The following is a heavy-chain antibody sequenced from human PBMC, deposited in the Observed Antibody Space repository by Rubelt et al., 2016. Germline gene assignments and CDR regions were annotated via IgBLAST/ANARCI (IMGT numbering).Heavy chain of an antibody. Sequence: QVQLVQSGAEVKKPGASVKVSCKASGYTFTGYYIHWVRQAPGQGLEWMGRINPNTGDTNYDQKFQGRVNMTRDTSISTAYMELSRLRSDDTAVYYCASGRTAMYYFDYWGQGTLVTVSS. J-gene: IGHJ4*02. CDR3: ASGRTAMYYFDY. CDR2: INPNTGDT. CDR1: GYTFTGYY. D-gene: IGHD5-18*01. V-gene: IGHV1-2*06.